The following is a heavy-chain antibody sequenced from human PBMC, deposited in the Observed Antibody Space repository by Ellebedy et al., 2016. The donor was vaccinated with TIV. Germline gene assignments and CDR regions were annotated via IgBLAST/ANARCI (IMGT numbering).Heavy chain of an antibody. CDR2: VIASGGDT. J-gene: IGHJ5*02. CDR3: AKETVVRQDWFDP. V-gene: IGHV3-23*01. Sequence: GESLKISCAASGFTFSNYAMSWVRQAPGKGLEWVAAVIASGGDTYYADSVKSRFTISRDNSKNTRHLQMNSRRAEDTAVYYCAKETVVRQDWFDPWGQGTLVTVSS. D-gene: IGHD4-23*01. CDR1: GFTFSNYA.